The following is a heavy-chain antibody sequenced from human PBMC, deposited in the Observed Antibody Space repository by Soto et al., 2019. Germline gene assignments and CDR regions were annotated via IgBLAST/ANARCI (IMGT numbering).Heavy chain of an antibody. D-gene: IGHD3-16*01. CDR3: ARDRAGSRGNYYSYCMEV. Sequence: SPTLSLTCAISGDSVSSNSAAWNLIRQSPSRGLEWLGRTYYRSKWYNDYAVSVKSRININPDTSKNQFSLQLNSVTPEDTAVYYCARDRAGSRGNYYSYCMEVWGEGPTVTVS. CDR1: GDSVSSNSAA. J-gene: IGHJ6*02. V-gene: IGHV6-1*01. CDR2: TYYRSKWYN.